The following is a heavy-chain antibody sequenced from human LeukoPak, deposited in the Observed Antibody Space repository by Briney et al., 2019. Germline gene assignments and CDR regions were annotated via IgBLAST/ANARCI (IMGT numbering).Heavy chain of an antibody. J-gene: IGHJ4*02. Sequence: SETQSLTCTVSGGSISSSSYYWGWIRQPPGKGLEWIGSIYYSGSTYYNPSLKSRVTISVDTSKNQFSLKLSSVTAADTAVYYCARARALWFGELSSIPNPYFDYWGQGTLVTVSS. D-gene: IGHD3-10*01. CDR3: ARARALWFGELSSIPNPYFDY. V-gene: IGHV4-39*07. CDR1: GGSISSSSYY. CDR2: IYYSGST.